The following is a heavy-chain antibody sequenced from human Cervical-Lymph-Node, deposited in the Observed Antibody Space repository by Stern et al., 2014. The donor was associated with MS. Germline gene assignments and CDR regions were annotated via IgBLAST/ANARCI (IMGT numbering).Heavy chain of an antibody. J-gene: IGHJ6*02. V-gene: IGHV3-33*01. CDR1: GFTFSSYG. D-gene: IGHD3-10*01. CDR2: IWYAGRNK. Sequence: DQLVESGGGVVQPGRSLRLSCAASGFTFSSYGMHWVRQAPGKGLEWVAVIWYAGRNKYYADSVKGRFTISRDNSKNTLYLQMNSLRAEDTAVYYCARGEPIGWFGELSYYYYYGMDVWGQGTTVTVSS. CDR3: ARGEPIGWFGELSYYYYYGMDV.